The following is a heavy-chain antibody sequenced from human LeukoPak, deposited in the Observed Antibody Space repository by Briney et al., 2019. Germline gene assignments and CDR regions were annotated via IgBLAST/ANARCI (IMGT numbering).Heavy chain of an antibody. CDR1: GFTFDDYA. V-gene: IGHV3-9*01. D-gene: IGHD3-22*01. CDR2: ISWNSGSI. Sequence: PGRSLRLSCAASGFTFDDYAMHWVRQAPGKGLEWVSGISWNSGSIGYADSVKGRFTISRDNAKNSLYLQMNSLRAEDTALYYCAKDRVFDYYDSSGYYNADAFDIWGQGTMVTVSS. J-gene: IGHJ3*02. CDR3: AKDRVFDYYDSSGYYNADAFDI.